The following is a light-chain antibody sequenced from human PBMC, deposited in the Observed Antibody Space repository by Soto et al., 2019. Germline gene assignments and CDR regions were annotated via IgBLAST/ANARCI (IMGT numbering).Light chain of an antibody. Sequence: EIMMTQSPATLSVSPGERATLSCRASQSVSTTLAWYQQKPGQPPRLLIYRASLRATGVPARFSGGGSGAEFTLTISGLQSEDFAVYYCQQDDNCPYTFGQGTKLDIK. V-gene: IGKV3-15*01. J-gene: IGKJ2*01. CDR1: QSVSTT. CDR2: RAS. CDR3: QQDDNCPYT.